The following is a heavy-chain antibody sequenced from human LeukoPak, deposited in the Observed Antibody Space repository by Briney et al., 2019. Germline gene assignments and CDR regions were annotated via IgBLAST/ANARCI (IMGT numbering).Heavy chain of an antibody. CDR1: GFSFGNSD. CDR2: INYNGGST. CDR3: AKDPNWEGGY. V-gene: IGHV3-23*01. D-gene: IGHD1-1*01. Sequence: GGSLRLSCAATGFSFGNSDMNWVRQAPGEGPDWGANINYNGGSTSYADSVKGRFTIARDNSKSMFFLQMNGLRAEDTALYSCAKDPNWEGGYWGQGTLVTVSS. J-gene: IGHJ4*02.